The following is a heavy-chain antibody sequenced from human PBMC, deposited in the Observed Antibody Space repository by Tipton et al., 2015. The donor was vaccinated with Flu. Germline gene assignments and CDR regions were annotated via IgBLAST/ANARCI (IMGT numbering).Heavy chain of an antibody. CDR3: ARDLPYSGRAFDV. D-gene: IGHD1-26*01. CDR2: ISKDGREK. Sequence: SLSLSCAASGFTLSLYAIHWVRQAPGKGLEWVTLISKDGREKRFADSVKGRFTISRDNSKNMVSLQMNSLRGEDTAVYYCARDLPYSGRAFDVWGQGTVVTVSS. V-gene: IGHV3-30*04. CDR1: GFTLSLYA. J-gene: IGHJ3*01.